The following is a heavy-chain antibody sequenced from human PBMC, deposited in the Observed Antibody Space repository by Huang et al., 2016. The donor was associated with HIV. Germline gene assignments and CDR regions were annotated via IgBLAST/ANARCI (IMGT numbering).Heavy chain of an antibody. V-gene: IGHV2-5*01. CDR2: VYGNDER. Sequence: QITLKESGPMLVKPTQTLTVTCTFSGFSLSSTGVGVGWIRQPPGKALEWLALVYGNDERRYSPSLKTRRTITKDTSKNQVLLTMTNVDPTDTGTYYCARRFTSGSFDYWGQGTLVTVSS. CDR3: ARRFTSGSFDY. J-gene: IGHJ4*02. D-gene: IGHD3-10*01. CDR1: GFSLSSTGVG.